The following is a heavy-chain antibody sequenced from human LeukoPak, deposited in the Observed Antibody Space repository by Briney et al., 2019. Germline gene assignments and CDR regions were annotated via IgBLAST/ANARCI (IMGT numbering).Heavy chain of an antibody. CDR1: GFTFSSYS. CDR3: ARDVHYDFWTGYYSTWPLGY. V-gene: IGHV3-21*01. J-gene: IGHJ4*02. D-gene: IGHD3-3*01. Sequence: GGSLRLSCAASGFTFSSYSMNWVRQAPGEGLEWVSSISSSRSYIYYADSVRGRYTVSRDNAKNSLYLQMNSLRAEDTAVYYCARDVHYDFWTGYYSTWPLGYWGQGTLVTVSS. CDR2: ISSSRSYI.